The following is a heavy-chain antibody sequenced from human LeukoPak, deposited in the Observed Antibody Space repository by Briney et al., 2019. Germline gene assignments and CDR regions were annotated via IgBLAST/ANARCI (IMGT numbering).Heavy chain of an antibody. D-gene: IGHD1-26*01. CDR1: GYTFTGYY. V-gene: IGHV1-2*02. CDR3: AREVGYSSSYYGRFDP. Sequence: ASVKVSCKASGYTFTGYYMHWVRQPPGQGLEWRGGVNPNNGVPNYAQKFHGRVTMTRDTAISTAYMELSSLRYDDTAVYFCAREVGYSSSYYGRFDPWGQGTLVTVSS. CDR2: VNPNNGVP. J-gene: IGHJ5*02.